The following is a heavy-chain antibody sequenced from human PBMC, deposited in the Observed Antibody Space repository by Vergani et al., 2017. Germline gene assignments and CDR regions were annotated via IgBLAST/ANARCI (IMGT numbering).Heavy chain of an antibody. CDR2: IIPIFGTA. CDR1: GGTFSSYA. J-gene: IGHJ5*02. D-gene: IGHD2-15*01. CDR3: AREGVGYCSGGSCNWFDP. V-gene: IGHV1-69*12. Sequence: QVQLVQSGAEVKKPGSSVKVSCKASGGTFSSYAISWVRQAPGQGLEWMGGIIPIFGTANYAQKFQGRVTINADESTSTAYMELSSLRSEDTAVYYCAREGVGYCSGGSCNWFDPWGQGTLVTVSS.